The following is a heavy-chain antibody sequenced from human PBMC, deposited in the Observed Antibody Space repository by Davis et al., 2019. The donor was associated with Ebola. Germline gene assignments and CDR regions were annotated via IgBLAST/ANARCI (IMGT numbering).Heavy chain of an antibody. CDR2: ISSSGNTM. CDR1: GFTFSPYS. J-gene: IGHJ4*02. CDR3: ARDYGDYGGYFDY. V-gene: IGHV3-48*04. Sequence: PGGSLRLSCAASGFTFSPYSMNWVRQAPGKGLEWVSYISSSGNTMYYADSVRGRFTISRDNAKNSLYLQMNGLRAEDTAVYYCARDYGDYGGYFDYWGQGTLVTVSS. D-gene: IGHD4-17*01.